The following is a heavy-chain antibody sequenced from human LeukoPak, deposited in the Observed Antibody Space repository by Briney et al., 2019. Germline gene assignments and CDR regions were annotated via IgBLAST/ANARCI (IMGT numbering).Heavy chain of an antibody. CDR3: ARRGGGVVAATWRAFDI. D-gene: IGHD2-15*01. J-gene: IGHJ3*02. CDR1: GYTFTSYD. Sequence: ASVKVSCKASGYTFTSYDINWVRQATGQGLEWMGWINPNSGGTNYAQKFQGRVTMTRDTSINTAYMELSRLRSDDTAVYYCARRGGGVVAATWRAFDIWGQGTMVTVSS. V-gene: IGHV1-2*02. CDR2: INPNSGGT.